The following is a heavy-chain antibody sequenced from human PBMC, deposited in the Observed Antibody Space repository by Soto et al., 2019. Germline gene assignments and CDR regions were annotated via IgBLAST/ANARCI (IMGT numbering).Heavy chain of an antibody. CDR1: GDSISSYY. CDR3: ARRVDYVWGSYRYSPYFDY. CDR2: IYYSGRT. Sequence: SATLSLTCTVSGDSISSYYWSWIRQPPGKGLKWIGYIYYSGRTNYNPSNKNRVTISVDTSKNQFYQKLISLTAADTAVYYCARRVDYVWGSYRYSPYFDYWGQGTLVTVS. J-gene: IGHJ4*02. V-gene: IGHV4-59*08. D-gene: IGHD3-16*02.